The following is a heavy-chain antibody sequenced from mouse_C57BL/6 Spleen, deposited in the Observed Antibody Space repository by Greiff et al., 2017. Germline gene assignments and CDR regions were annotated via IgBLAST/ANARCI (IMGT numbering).Heavy chain of an antibody. CDR3: AKEGLRRGAMDY. CDR2: IHPNSGST. CDR1: GYTFTSYW. Sequence: QVQLQQPGAELVKPGASVKLSCKASGYTFTSYWMHWVKQRPGQGLEWIGMIHPNSGSTNYNEKFKSKATLTVDKSSSTAYMQLSSLTSEDSAVYYCAKEGLRRGAMDYWGQGTSVTGSS. V-gene: IGHV1-64*01. J-gene: IGHJ4*01. D-gene: IGHD2-2*01.